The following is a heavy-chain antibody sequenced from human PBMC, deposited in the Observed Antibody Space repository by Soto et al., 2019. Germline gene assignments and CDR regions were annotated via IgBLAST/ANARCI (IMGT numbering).Heavy chain of an antibody. CDR1: GESFSGHY. J-gene: IGHJ4*02. CDR3: ARAPMVRGVPLDFDY. D-gene: IGHD3-10*01. Sequence: QVQLQQWGTRLLKPSETLSLTCAVFGESFSGHYWSWIRQTPGKGLEWIGEIEHGGSTNYNPSLKSRVRMSVDPTRKQFSLRLNSVIAADTAVYYCARAPMVRGVPLDFDYWGQGTLVTVSS. V-gene: IGHV4-34*02. CDR2: IEHGGST.